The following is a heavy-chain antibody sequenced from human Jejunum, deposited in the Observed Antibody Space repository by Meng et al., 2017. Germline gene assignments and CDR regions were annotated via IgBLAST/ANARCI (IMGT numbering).Heavy chain of an antibody. CDR3: ARGNEYSNYGADF. J-gene: IGHJ4*02. D-gene: IGHD4-11*01. CDR2: INDSGST. Sequence: QVKLQQWGAGLLKPSETLSLTCAVYGGSISDYYWTWIRQPPGKGLEWIGEINDSGSTNYNSSLKSRVTISVDTSKSQFYLRVSSVTAADTAVYYCARGNEYSNYGADFWGQGTLVTVSS. CDR1: GGSISDYY. V-gene: IGHV4-34*01.